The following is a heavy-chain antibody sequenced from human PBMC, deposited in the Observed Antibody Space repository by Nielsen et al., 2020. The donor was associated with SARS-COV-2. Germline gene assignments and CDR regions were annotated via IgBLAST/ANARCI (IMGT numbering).Heavy chain of an antibody. Sequence: SETLSPTSAASGASISSSNWWSCVRHPPGKCLEWIGYIYYSGSTYYNPSLKSRVTTSVDTSKNQFSLKLSSVTAADTAVYYCARGAVLRYFDWLPDDAFDIWGQGTMVTVSS. CDR2: IYYSGST. V-gene: IGHV4-4*02. J-gene: IGHJ3*02. CDR1: GASISSSNW. CDR3: ARGAVLRYFDWLPDDAFDI. D-gene: IGHD3-9*01.